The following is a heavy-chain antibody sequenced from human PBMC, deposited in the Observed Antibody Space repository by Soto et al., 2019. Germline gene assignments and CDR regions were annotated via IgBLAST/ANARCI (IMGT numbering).Heavy chain of an antibody. J-gene: IGHJ6*02. CDR3: ARHRYDFWSGYYRGGCGYYYGMDV. D-gene: IGHD3-3*01. Sequence: GESLKIFCKGSGYSFTSYWISLGRQMPGKGLEGVGRIDPSDSYTNYSPSFEGHITISADQSISTAYLQWSSLKASDTAMFYCARHRYDFWSGYYRGGCGYYYGMDVWGQGTTVTVSS. CDR2: IDPSDSYT. V-gene: IGHV5-10-1*01. CDR1: GYSFTSYW.